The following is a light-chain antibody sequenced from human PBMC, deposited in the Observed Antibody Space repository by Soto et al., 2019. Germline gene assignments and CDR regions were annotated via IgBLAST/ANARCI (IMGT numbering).Light chain of an antibody. CDR2: KTS. J-gene: IGKJ1*01. V-gene: IGKV1-5*03. CDR1: QSISIW. Sequence: DIHMTQSPSTLSASVGDRVTITCRASQSISIWLAWYQQKPGKAPNLLIYKTSSLESGVPSRFSGSGSGTEITLTISSLQPDDFATYYCQHYNDYALTVDQGTKVEIK. CDR3: QHYNDYALT.